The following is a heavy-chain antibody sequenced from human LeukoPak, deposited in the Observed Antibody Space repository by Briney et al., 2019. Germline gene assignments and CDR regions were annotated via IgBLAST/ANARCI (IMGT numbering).Heavy chain of an antibody. D-gene: IGHD2-2*02. Sequence: GGSRRLSCAASGFTFDDYAMHWVRRAPGKGLEWVSSISWKSDTIGYADSVRGRFTISRDDAKNSLYLQMNSLRPEDTALYYCAKSFYTSPPAGMDVWGQGTTVTVSS. V-gene: IGHV3-9*01. J-gene: IGHJ6*02. CDR1: GFTFDDYA. CDR2: ISWKSDTI. CDR3: AKSFYTSPPAGMDV.